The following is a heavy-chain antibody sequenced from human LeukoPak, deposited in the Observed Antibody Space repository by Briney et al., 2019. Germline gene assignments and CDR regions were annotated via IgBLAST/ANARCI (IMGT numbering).Heavy chain of an antibody. CDR2: IYYTGST. J-gene: IGHJ3*02. V-gene: IGHV4-59*01. Sequence: SETLSLTCTVSGGSIGTNYWNWIRQPPGKGLEWLGYIYYTGSTSYNPSLKSRVTMSVDTSKNLFSLKLTSVTAADTAVYYCASSRGVVTAYDIWAQRTMVTVSS. CDR3: ASSRGVVTAYDI. D-gene: IGHD2-21*02. CDR1: GGSIGTNY.